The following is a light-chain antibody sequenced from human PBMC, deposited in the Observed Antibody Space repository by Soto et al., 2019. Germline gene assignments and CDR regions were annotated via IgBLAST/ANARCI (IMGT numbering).Light chain of an antibody. CDR3: QQSYATVRT. V-gene: IGKV1-39*01. J-gene: IGKJ4*01. CDR1: QSISSY. Sequence: DIQMTQSPSSLSASVGDRVTITCRASQSISSYLNWYQQKPGKAPKLLIYAASSLQSGVPSRFSGSGSGTDFTLTISSLQPEDFGIYYCQQSYATVRTFGGGTKVDIK. CDR2: AAS.